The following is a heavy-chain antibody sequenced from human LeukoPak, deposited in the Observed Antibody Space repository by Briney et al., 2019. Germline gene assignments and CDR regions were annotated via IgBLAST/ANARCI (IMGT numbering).Heavy chain of an antibody. Sequence: SETLSLTCTVSGGSISSYHWSWIRQPLGKGLEWIGYIYYSGSTNYNPSLKSRVTISVDTSKNQFSLKLSSVTAADTAVYYCARVGYDFWSGYHWFDPWGQGTLVTVSS. D-gene: IGHD3-3*01. V-gene: IGHV4-59*01. CDR3: ARVGYDFWSGYHWFDP. CDR1: GGSISSYH. J-gene: IGHJ5*02. CDR2: IYYSGST.